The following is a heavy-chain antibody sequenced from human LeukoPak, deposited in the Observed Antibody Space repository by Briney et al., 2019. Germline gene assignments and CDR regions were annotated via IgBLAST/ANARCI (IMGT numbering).Heavy chain of an antibody. CDR3: AKAPPCHSSGWCSLDY. CDR2: ISGSGGST. J-gene: IGHJ4*02. Sequence: GGSLRLSCAASGFTFSSYAMSWVRQAPGRGLEWVSAISGSGGSTYYADSVKGRFTISRDNSKNTLYLQMNSLRAEDTALYYCAKAPPCHSSGWCSLDYWGQGTLVTVSS. D-gene: IGHD6-19*01. CDR1: GFTFSSYA. V-gene: IGHV3-23*01.